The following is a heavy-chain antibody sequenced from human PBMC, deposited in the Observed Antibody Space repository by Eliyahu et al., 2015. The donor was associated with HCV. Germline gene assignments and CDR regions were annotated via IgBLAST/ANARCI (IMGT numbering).Heavy chain of an antibody. D-gene: IGHD3-3*01. Sequence: GGLVKPGGSLRLSCAASGFTFDSYSMNWVRRAPGKGLEWVASISRSSEYIYYADSVKGRYTISRDNAKNSLYLQIDSLRAEDTAVYYCARTLITISDLDYWGQGTLVTVSS. V-gene: IGHV3-21*01. CDR2: ISRSSEYI. CDR3: ARTLITISDLDY. J-gene: IGHJ4*02. CDR1: GFTFDSYS.